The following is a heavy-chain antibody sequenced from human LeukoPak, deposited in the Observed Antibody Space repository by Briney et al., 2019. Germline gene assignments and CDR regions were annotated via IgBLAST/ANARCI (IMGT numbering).Heavy chain of an antibody. CDR3: ARVLGWAGFDY. J-gene: IGHJ4*02. D-gene: IGHD6-19*01. V-gene: IGHV4-4*07. CDR1: GGSLSSFY. CDR2: IYSSGST. Sequence: SETLSLTCPVAGGSLSSFYWSWFRQPAGKGMEWIGRIYSSGSTNYSPSLKSRLTMSGDTSKNQFSLRLSSVTAADTAVYYCARVLGWAGFDYWGQGTQVTVSS.